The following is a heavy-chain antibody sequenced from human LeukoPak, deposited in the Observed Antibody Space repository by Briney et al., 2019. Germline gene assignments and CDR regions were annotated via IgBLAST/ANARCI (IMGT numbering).Heavy chain of an antibody. V-gene: IGHV1-2*02. D-gene: IGHD3-22*01. CDR1: GYTFTGYY. J-gene: IGHJ4*02. CDR3: ARTYYDSRGYYYFDY. Sequence: ASVKVSCKASGYTFTGYYIHWVRQAPGQGLEWMGWINPNSGGTNYARKFQGRVTMTRDTSITTAYMELTRLISDETAVYYYARTYYDSRGYYYFDYWGQGTLVTV. CDR2: INPNSGGT.